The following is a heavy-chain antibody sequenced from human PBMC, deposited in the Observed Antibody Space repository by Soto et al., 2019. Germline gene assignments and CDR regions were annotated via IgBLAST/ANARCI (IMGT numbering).Heavy chain of an antibody. D-gene: IGHD1-26*01. Sequence: SGTLSLTCTVSGGSISSSSYYWGWIRQPPGKGLEWIGSIYYSGSTYYNPSLKSRVTISVDTSKNQFSLKLSSVTAADTAVYYCARHIPPTYYFDYWGQGTLVTVSS. CDR3: ARHIPPTYYFDY. V-gene: IGHV4-39*01. CDR2: IYYSGST. CDR1: GGSISSSSYY. J-gene: IGHJ4*02.